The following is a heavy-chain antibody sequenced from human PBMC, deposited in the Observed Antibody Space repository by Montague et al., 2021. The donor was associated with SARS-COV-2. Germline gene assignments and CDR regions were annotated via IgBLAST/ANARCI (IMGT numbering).Heavy chain of an antibody. Sequence: LRLSGAASGFTFSNSAMNWVRQAPGKGLECVSGSSGSDGGTHYADSVKGRFTISRDNSKNVLYLQMNSLRAEDTALYYCAKDSYYYGLGYGMDVWGQGTTVTVSS. D-gene: IGHD3-10*01. CDR1: GFTFSNSA. CDR2: SSGSDGGT. V-gene: IGHV3-23*01. CDR3: AKDSYYYGLGYGMDV. J-gene: IGHJ6*02.